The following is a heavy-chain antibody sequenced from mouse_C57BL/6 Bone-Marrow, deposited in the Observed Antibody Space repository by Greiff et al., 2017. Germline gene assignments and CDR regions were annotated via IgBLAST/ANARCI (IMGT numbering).Heavy chain of an antibody. CDR1: GFTFNTYA. V-gene: IGHV10-3*01. J-gene: IGHJ4*01. D-gene: IGHD3-2*02. Sequence: VQGVVSGGGLAPSKGSSILLCAASGFTFNTYAMHWVRQAPGKGLEWVARIRRKSSNYATYYADSVKDGFTISRDDSQSMLYLQRNNLIIEDTAMYYCVRGRRLTPYTMDYWGQGTSGTVSS. CDR2: IRRKSSNYAT. CDR3: VRGRRLTPYTMDY.